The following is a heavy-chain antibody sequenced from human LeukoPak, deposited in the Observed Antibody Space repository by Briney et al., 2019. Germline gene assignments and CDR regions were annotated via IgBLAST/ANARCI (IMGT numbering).Heavy chain of an antibody. CDR1: GFTFSSYG. CDR3: AKDLDEVAFDI. D-gene: IGHD1-1*01. CDR2: ISYDGSNK. Sequence: PGGSLRLSCAASGFTFSSYGMHWVRQAPGKGLEWVAVISYDGSNKYYADSVKGRFTISRDNSKNTLYLQMNSLRAEDTAVYYCAKDLDEVAFDIWGQGTMVTVSS. J-gene: IGHJ3*02. V-gene: IGHV3-30*18.